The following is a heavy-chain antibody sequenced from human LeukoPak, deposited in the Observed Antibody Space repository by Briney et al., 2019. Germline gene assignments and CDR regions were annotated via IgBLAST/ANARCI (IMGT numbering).Heavy chain of an antibody. CDR1: GFTFSSYG. V-gene: IGHV3-30*18. D-gene: IGHD3-22*01. CDR3: AKGLYYYDSSGFPA. Sequence: GGSLRLSCAASGFTFSSYGTHWVRQAPGKGLEWVAVISYDGSNKYYADSVKGRFTISRDNSKNTLYVQLNSLRPEDTAVYYCAKGLYYYDSSGFPAWGQGTLVSVSS. CDR2: ISYDGSNK. J-gene: IGHJ5*02.